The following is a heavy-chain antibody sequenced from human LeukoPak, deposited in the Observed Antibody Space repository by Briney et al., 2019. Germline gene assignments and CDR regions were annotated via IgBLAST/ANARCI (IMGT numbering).Heavy chain of an antibody. J-gene: IGHJ4*02. V-gene: IGHV3-21*01. D-gene: IGHD5-12*01. Sequence: GGSLRLSCAASGFTFSSYSMNWVRQAPGKGLEWVSSISSSSSYIYYADSVKGRFTISRDDAKNSLYLQMNSLRAEDTAVYYCARKGAGYSGYGIDYWGQGTLVTVSS. CDR2: ISSSSSYI. CDR1: GFTFSSYS. CDR3: ARKGAGYSGYGIDY.